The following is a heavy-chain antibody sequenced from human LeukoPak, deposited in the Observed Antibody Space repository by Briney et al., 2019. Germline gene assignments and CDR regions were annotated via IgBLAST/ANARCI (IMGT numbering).Heavy chain of an antibody. D-gene: IGHD5-12*01. CDR2: ISGSGDIT. CDR3: ARDAVAFDY. V-gene: IGHV3-23*01. J-gene: IGHJ4*02. CDR1: GFTFSSSA. Sequence: GGSLRLSCAASGFTFSSSAMSWVRQAPGKGLEWVSTISGSGDITYYADSVKGRFTISRENSKNTLFLQMNSLRAEDTAIYYCARDAVAFDYWGQGSLVTVSS.